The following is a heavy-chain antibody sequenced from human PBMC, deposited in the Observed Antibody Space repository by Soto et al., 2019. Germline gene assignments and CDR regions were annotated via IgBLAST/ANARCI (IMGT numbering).Heavy chain of an antibody. V-gene: IGHV4-39*01. J-gene: IGHJ6*02. CDR2: VYYGGST. CDR3: AGGDYYHSSGYYFYYYTMDV. Sequence: SETLSLTCTFSGFSIRSSSYYWGWIRQPPGKGLEWIGNVYYGGSTYYNPSLKSRVTISVETSKSQFSLKLSSVTAADTAVYYCAGGDYYHSSGYYFYYYTMDVWGQGTTVTVSS. CDR1: GFSIRSSSYY. D-gene: IGHD3-22*01.